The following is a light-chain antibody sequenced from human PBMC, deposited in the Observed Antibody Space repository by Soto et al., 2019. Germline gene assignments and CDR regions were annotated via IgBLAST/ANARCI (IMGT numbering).Light chain of an antibody. V-gene: IGKV3-20*01. J-gene: IGKJ1*01. CDR1: QSVSSSY. Sequence: ELVLTQSPGTLSLSPGERATLSCRASQSVSSSYLAWYQQKPGQAPRLLIYGASSRATGIPDRFSGSGSGTDFTLTISRLEPEDLAVYYCQQYGSSPMTFGQVTKVEIK. CDR3: QQYGSSPMT. CDR2: GAS.